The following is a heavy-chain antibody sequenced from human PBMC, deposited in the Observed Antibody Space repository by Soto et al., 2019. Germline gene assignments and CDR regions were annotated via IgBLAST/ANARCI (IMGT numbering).Heavy chain of an antibody. V-gene: IGHV1-24*01. Sequence: ASVKVSCKVSGYTLTELSMHWVRQARGKGLEWMGGFDPEDGETIYAQNFQGRVTMTEHTSTDTAYMELRSLRSEDTAVYYCATSYDFSRGPFDYWGQGTLVTVSS. CDR1: GYTLTELS. CDR2: FDPEDGET. CDR3: ATSYDFSRGPFDY. J-gene: IGHJ4*02. D-gene: IGHD3-3*01.